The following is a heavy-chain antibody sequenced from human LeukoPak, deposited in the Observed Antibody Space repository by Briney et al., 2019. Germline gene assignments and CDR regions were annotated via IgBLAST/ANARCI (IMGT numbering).Heavy chain of an antibody. CDR2: MNPKSGNT. J-gene: IGHJ4*02. V-gene: IGHV1-8*01. CDR1: GYTFTSYD. Sequence: ASVKVSCKASGYTFTSYDINWVRQATAQGLEGMGWMNPKSGNTGYAQKFQGRGTIARNTSISTAYMELRRLRSEDTAVYYCARGEYLEYWGQGTLVTVS. CDR3: ARGEYLEY. D-gene: IGHD6-6*01.